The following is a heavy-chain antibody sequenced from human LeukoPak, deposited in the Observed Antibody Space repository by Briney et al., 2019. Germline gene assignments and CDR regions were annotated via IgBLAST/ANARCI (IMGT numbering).Heavy chain of an antibody. V-gene: IGHV3-23*01. CDR1: GFTFSAFG. CDR3: ARGGGLDV. J-gene: IGHJ6*02. Sequence: GGSLRLSCAASGFTFSAFGMNWVRQAPGKGLEWVSTITNSGGSTYYVDSVKGRFTISRDNSKNTLYLQMSNLRAEDTAVYFCARGGGLDVWGQGATVTVSS. D-gene: IGHD3-16*01. CDR2: ITNSGGST.